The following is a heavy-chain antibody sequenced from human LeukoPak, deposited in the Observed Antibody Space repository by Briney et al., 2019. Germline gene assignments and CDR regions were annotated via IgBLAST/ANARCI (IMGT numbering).Heavy chain of an antibody. Sequence: GGSLRLSCAASGFTFSRYGMHWVRQAPGKGLEWVAVIWYDGSNKYYVDSVKGRVTVSRDNSKNTLYLQMNSLRAEDTAVYYCARDIYSSSWYPLVYWGQGTLVTVSS. D-gene: IGHD6-13*01. CDR3: ARDIYSSSWYPLVY. CDR2: IWYDGSNK. J-gene: IGHJ4*02. CDR1: GFTFSRYG. V-gene: IGHV3-33*01.